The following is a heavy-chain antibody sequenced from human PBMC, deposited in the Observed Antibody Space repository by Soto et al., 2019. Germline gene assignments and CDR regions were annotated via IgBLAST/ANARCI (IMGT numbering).Heavy chain of an antibody. CDR1: GLSVSNNH. CDR3: EGRLTTAASLDY. D-gene: IGHD1-1*01. CDR2: IHGGGSA. Sequence: VQLVESGGGLIQPGGSLRLSCAASGLSVSNNHMTWVRQAPGKGLEWVSLIHGGGSAYYADSVKGRFTISRDTSKNTLYLQMDRLRAEDTTIYYCEGRLTTAASLDYWCQGTLVTVSS. V-gene: IGHV3-53*01. J-gene: IGHJ4*02.